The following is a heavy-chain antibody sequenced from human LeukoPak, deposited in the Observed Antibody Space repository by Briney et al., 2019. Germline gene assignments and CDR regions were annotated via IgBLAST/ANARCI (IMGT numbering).Heavy chain of an antibody. CDR2: ISTYSGTT. Sequence: ASVKVSCKASGYTFSNSGISWVRQAPGQGLEWMGWISTYSGTTNYAHNLQGRLTMTTDTSTSTAYMELRNLKSDDTAVYYCARGDCSSTICYSPMDVWGKGTRSPSP. V-gene: IGHV1-18*01. CDR3: ARGDCSSTICYSPMDV. CDR1: GYTFSNSG. J-gene: IGHJ6*03. D-gene: IGHD2-2*01.